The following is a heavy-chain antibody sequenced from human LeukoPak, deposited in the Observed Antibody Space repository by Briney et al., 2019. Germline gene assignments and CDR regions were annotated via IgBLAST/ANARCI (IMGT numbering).Heavy chain of an antibody. CDR2: IYYSGST. CDR1: GGSISSSSYY. CDR3: ARLYYDSSGYYQICYFDY. Sequence: PSETLSLTCTVSGGSISSSSYYWGWIRQPPGKGLEWIGSIYYSGSTYYNPPLKSRVTISVDTSKNRFSLNLSSVTAADTAVYYCARLYYDSSGYYQICYFDYWGQGTLVTVSS. D-gene: IGHD3-22*01. J-gene: IGHJ4*02. V-gene: IGHV4-39*01.